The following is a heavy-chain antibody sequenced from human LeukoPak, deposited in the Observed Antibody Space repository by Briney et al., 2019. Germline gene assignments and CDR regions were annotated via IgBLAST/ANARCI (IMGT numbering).Heavy chain of an antibody. Sequence: ASETLSLTCTVSGYSISSGYYWGWIRQPPGKGLEWIGSIYHSGSTYYNPSLKSRVTISVDTSKNQFSLKLSSVTAADTAVYYCAKTPGDGYNLDYWGQGTLVTVSS. CDR1: GYSISSGYY. CDR2: IYHSGST. CDR3: AKTPGDGYNLDY. D-gene: IGHD5-24*01. V-gene: IGHV4-38-2*02. J-gene: IGHJ4*02.